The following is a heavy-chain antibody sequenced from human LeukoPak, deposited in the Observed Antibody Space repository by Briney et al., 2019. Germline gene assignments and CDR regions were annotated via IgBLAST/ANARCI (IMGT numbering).Heavy chain of an antibody. CDR2: ISYDGSNK. Sequence: PGRSLRLSCAASGSTFSSYAMHWVRQAPGKGLEWVAVISYDGSNKYYADSVKGRFTISRDNSKNTLYLQMNSLRAEDTAVYYCARDGSMVRGAPLDYWGQGTLVTVSS. D-gene: IGHD3-10*01. V-gene: IGHV3-30-3*01. CDR1: GSTFSSYA. CDR3: ARDGSMVRGAPLDY. J-gene: IGHJ4*02.